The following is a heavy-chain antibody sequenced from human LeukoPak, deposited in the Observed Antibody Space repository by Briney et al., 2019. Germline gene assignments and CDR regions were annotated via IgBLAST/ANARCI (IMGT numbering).Heavy chain of an antibody. V-gene: IGHV3-30-3*01. D-gene: IGHD3-10*01. CDR1: GFTFSTYA. CDR3: ARNEGSMVRGVITLGS. Sequence: GGSLRLSCAASGFTFSTYALHWVRQAPGKGLEWVAVISYDGSEKYYADSVKGRFTISRDSSKNTLYLQMNSLRADDTAVYYCARNEGSMVRGVITLGSWGQGTLVTVSS. CDR2: ISYDGSEK. J-gene: IGHJ4*02.